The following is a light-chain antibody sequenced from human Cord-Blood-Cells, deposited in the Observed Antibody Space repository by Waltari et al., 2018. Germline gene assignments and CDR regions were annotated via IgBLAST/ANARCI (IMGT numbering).Light chain of an antibody. CDR3: AAWDDSLSGRV. J-gene: IGLJ3*02. Sequence: QSVLTQPPSASGTPGQRATISCSGSSSNIGSNYVYWYQQLPGTAPKLLIYRKQRPSGVPDRFSGSKSGTSASLAISGRRSEDEADYYCAAWDDSLSGRVFGGGTKLTVL. CDR2: RK. V-gene: IGLV1-47*01. CDR1: SSNIGSNY.